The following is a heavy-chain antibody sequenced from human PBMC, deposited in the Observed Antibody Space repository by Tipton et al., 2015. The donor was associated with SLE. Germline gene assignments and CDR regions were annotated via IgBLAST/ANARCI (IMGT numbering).Heavy chain of an antibody. CDR1: GFTVSSNY. CDR3: AKYGDYPLNWFDP. Sequence: SLRLSCAASGFTVSSNYMSWVRQAPGKGLEWVSVIYSGGSTYYADSVKGRFTISRDNSKNTLYLQMNSLKAEDTAVYYCAKYGDYPLNWFDPWGQGTLVTVSS. CDR2: IYSGGST. J-gene: IGHJ5*02. V-gene: IGHV3-53*01. D-gene: IGHD4-17*01.